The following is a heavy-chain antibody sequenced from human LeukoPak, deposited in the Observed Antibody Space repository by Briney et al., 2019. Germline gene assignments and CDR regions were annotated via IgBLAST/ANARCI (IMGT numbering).Heavy chain of an antibody. J-gene: IGHJ6*03. CDR2: SYYGGNS. D-gene: IGHD3-22*01. V-gene: IGHV4-39*01. CDR3: ATTSGYRNYYYYYIDV. CDR1: GGSISSTIYY. Sequence: PSETLSLTCTVSGGSISSTIYYWGWIRQPPGKGLEWNGTSYYGGNSYYNPSLKSRVTISVDGSKNQFSLTLTSVTAADTAVYYCATTSGYRNYYYYYIDVWGKGTTVTVSS.